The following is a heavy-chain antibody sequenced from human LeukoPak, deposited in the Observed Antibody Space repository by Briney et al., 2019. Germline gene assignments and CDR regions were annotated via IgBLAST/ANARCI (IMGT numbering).Heavy chain of an antibody. V-gene: IGHV4-39*01. Sequence: SETLSLTCTVSGHSVRSSSYYWGWIRQSPEKGLEWIGSIYYSGSTYYSASFKSRVSISVDTSQNQFSLKLRSVTAADRAVYYCASRYYYDTRGYFLHWGQGTLVAVSS. D-gene: IGHD3-22*01. CDR2: IYYSGST. CDR1: GHSVRSSSYY. CDR3: ASRYYYDTRGYFLH. J-gene: IGHJ1*01.